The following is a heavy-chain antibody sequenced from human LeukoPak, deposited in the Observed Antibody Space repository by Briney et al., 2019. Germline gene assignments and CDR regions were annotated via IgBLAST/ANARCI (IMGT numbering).Heavy chain of an antibody. CDR2: IYYSGST. CDR1: GGSISSGGSY. CDR3: AREPLLPSGLGV. Sequence: SQTLSLTCTVSGGSISSGGSYWSWIRQHPGKGLEWIGYIYYSGSTYYNPSLKSRVTISVDTSKNQFSLKLSSVTAADTAVYYCAREPLLPSGLGVWGQGTTVTVSS. D-gene: IGHD3-22*01. V-gene: IGHV4-31*03. J-gene: IGHJ6*02.